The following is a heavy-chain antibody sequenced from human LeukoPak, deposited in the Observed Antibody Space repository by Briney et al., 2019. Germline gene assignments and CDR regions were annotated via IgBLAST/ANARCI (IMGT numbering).Heavy chain of an antibody. D-gene: IGHD3-9*01. CDR1: GFTFSSYS. J-gene: IGHJ6*02. CDR3: ARDLTRYFDWSRGSYGMDV. Sequence: GGSLRLSCAASGFTFSSYSMNWVRQAPGKGLEWVSSISSSSSYIYYADSVKGRFTISRDNAKNSLYLQMNSLRAEDTAVYYCARDLTRYFDWSRGSYGMDVWGQGTTVTVSS. CDR2: ISSSSSYI. V-gene: IGHV3-21*01.